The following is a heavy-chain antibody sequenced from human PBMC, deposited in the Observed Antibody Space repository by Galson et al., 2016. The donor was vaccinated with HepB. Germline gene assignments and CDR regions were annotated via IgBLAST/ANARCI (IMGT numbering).Heavy chain of an antibody. CDR3: ARDYHYYGSGTYFSSYYAMDV. Sequence: SLRLSCATSGFTFSTHAMSWVRQTPGKGLEWVSGISNSGGRTDYADSVKGRFTISRDNSKNTLSVQMNSLRAEDTAVYYCARDYHYYGSGTYFSSYYAMDVWGQGTTVTVSS. D-gene: IGHD3-10*01. J-gene: IGHJ6*02. CDR2: ISNSGGRT. V-gene: IGHV3-23*01. CDR1: GFTFSTHA.